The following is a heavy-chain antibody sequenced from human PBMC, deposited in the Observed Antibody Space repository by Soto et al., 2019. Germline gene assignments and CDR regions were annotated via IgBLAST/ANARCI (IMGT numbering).Heavy chain of an antibody. V-gene: IGHV1-18*01. Sequence: QIQLLQSGAEVKKPGASVKVTCKASGYNFRNFGISWVRQAPGQGLEWMGWISAYNANANYAQKFQGRLTMTADTSTSTAYMELRSLRSDDTAVYYCARENSYFDYWGQGPLVTVSS. J-gene: IGHJ4*02. CDR1: GYNFRNFG. CDR2: ISAYNANA. CDR3: ARENSYFDY.